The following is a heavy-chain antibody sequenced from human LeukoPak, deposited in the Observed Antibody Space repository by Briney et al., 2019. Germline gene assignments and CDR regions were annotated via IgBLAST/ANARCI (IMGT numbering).Heavy chain of an antibody. Sequence: TGGSLRLSCAASGFTFSSYGMHWVRQAPGKGLEWVAFIRYDGSNKYYADSVKGRFTISRDNAKNSLYLQMNSLRAEDTAVYYCAKDLHRLRYFDWLSDNYFDYWGQGTLVTVSS. J-gene: IGHJ4*02. D-gene: IGHD3-9*01. CDR3: AKDLHRLRYFDWLSDNYFDY. CDR2: IRYDGSNK. V-gene: IGHV3-30*02. CDR1: GFTFSSYG.